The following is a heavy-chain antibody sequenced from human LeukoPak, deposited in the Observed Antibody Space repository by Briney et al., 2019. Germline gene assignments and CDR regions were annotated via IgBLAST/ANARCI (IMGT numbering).Heavy chain of an antibody. CDR3: ARGGSSSPTRPFDY. Sequence: ASVKVSGKASGYTFTSYSMHWVRQAPGQGLEWMGRINPNSGGANYAQKFQGRVTMTRDTSISTAYMELSRLRSDDTAVYYCARGGSSSPTRPFDYWGQGTLVTVSS. V-gene: IGHV1-2*06. CDR2: INPNSGGA. CDR1: GYTFTSYS. J-gene: IGHJ4*02. D-gene: IGHD6-6*01.